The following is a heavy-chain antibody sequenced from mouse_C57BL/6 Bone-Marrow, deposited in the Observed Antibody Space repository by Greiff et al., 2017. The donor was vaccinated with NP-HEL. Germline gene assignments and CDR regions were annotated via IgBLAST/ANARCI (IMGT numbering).Heavy chain of an antibody. Sequence: EVKLMESGGGLVQPKGSLKLSCAASGFTFNTYAMHWVRQAPGKGLEWVARISSKSSNYATYYADSVKDRFTISRDDSQSMLYLQMNNLKTEDTAMYYCVRGGQYDGSSYWYFDVWGTGTTVTVSS. J-gene: IGHJ1*03. CDR1: GFTFNTYA. V-gene: IGHV10-3*01. CDR3: VRGGQYDGSSYWYFDV. CDR2: ISSKSSNYAT. D-gene: IGHD1-1*01.